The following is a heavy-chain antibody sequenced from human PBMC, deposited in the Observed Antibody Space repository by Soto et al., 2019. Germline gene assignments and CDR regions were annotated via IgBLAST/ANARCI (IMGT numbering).Heavy chain of an antibody. D-gene: IGHD1-7*01. CDR1: GGTFSSYT. V-gene: IGHV1-69*08. CDR2: IIPILGIA. Sequence: QVQLVQSGAEVKKPGSSVKVSCKASGGTFSSYTISWVRQAPGQGLEWMGRIIPILGIANYAQKFQGRVTITAEKSTSTAYMELSSLISEDTAVYYCARDRSGRLELLHYYYYYYMDVWGKGTTVTVSS. J-gene: IGHJ6*03. CDR3: ARDRSGRLELLHYYYYYYMDV.